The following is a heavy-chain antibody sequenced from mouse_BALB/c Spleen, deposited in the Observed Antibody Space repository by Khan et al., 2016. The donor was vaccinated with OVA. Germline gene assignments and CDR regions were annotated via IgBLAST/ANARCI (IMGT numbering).Heavy chain of an antibody. Sequence: VQLQQSGAELVRPGSSVKISCKASGYGFSNYLMNWVKQGPGQGLEWIGQIYPGDGNTNYNGKFKDKATLTVDKSSSTAYMQLSSLTSEDSAVYLWARSGYDYFAYWGQGTLVTVSA. J-gene: IGHJ3*01. V-gene: IGHV1-80*01. CDR2: IYPGDGNT. D-gene: IGHD2-14*01. CDR3: ARSGYDYFAY. CDR1: GYGFSNYL.